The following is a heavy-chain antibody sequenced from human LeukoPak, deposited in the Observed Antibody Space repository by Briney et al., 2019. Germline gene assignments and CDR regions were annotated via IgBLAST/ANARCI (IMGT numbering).Heavy chain of an antibody. V-gene: IGHV3-23*01. CDR1: GFTFSHYA. J-gene: IGHJ5*02. Sequence: RSGGSLRLSCAASGFTFSHYAMSWVRQAPGKVLDWVSSMTGTGDNTYYADSVKGRFTISRDNSKNTLYLQMNGLRAEDTAVYYCARTLLYTTSYPAHNWFDPWGQGTLVTVSS. CDR3: ARTLLYTTSYPAHNWFDP. CDR2: MTGTGDNT. D-gene: IGHD2-2*02.